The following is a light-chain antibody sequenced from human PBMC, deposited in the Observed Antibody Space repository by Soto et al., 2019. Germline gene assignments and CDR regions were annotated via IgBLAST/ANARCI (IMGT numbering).Light chain of an antibody. CDR2: DAS. CDR1: QGVSSY. CDR3: QQRSNWPPWT. Sequence: EIVLTQSPATLSLSPGERATLSCRASQGVSSYFAGYQQKPGQAPRLLVYDASNRATGIPARFSGSGSGTDFTITISSLEPEDFAVYYCQQRSNWPPWTFGQGTKVEIK. J-gene: IGKJ1*01. V-gene: IGKV3-11*01.